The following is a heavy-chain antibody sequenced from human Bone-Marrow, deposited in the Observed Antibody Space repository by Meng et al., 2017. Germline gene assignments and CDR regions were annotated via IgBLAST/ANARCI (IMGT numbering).Heavy chain of an antibody. CDR3: ARDGNLGWSFDY. D-gene: IGHD2-15*01. J-gene: IGHJ4*02. V-gene: IGHV3-48*03. CDR1: GFSFSDYE. Sequence: GESLKISCAASGFSFSDYEMNWVRQAPGKGLEWVSYISGSGDTMYHADSVKGRFTISRDNAKNSLYLQMNSLRSEDTAVYYCARDGNLGWSFDYWGQGTLVTGYS. CDR2: ISGSGDTM.